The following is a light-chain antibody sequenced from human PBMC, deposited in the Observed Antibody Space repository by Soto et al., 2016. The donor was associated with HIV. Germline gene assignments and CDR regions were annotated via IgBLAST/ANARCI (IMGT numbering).Light chain of an antibody. Sequence: SSELTQDPAVSVALGQTVRITCQGDSLRTYYANWYQQKPGQAPILVMYVTDNRPSGIPDRFSGSSSGNTASLTITGAQAEDEADYYCNSRDRSGNHVVFG. J-gene: IGLJ2*01. CDR1: SLRTYY. CDR3: NSRDRSGNHVV. CDR2: VTD. V-gene: IGLV3-19*01.